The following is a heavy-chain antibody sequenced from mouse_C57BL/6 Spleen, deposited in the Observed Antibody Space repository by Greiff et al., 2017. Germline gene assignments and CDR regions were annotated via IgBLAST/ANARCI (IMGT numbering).Heavy chain of an antibody. CDR2: IDPENGDT. V-gene: IGHV14-4*01. J-gene: IGHJ3*01. D-gene: IGHD4-1*01. Sequence: VQLQQSGAELVRPGASVKLSCTASGFNIKDDYMHWVKQRPEQGLEWIGWIDPENGDTEYASKFQGKATITADTSSNTAYLQLSSLTSEDTAVYYCTGELNGNLAYWGQGTLVTVSA. CDR1: GFNIKDDY. CDR3: TGELNGNLAY.